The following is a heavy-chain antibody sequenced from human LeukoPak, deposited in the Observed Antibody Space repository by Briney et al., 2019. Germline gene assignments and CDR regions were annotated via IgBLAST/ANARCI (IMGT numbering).Heavy chain of an antibody. J-gene: IGHJ6*02. CDR2: ISYDGSNK. V-gene: IGHV3-30-3*01. Sequence: GRSLRLSCAASGFTFSSYAMHWVRQAPGKGLEWVAVISYDGSNKYYADSVKGRFTISRDNSKNTLYLQMNSLRAEDTAVYYCARDYSSGWPTYYYYGMDVWGQGTTVTVSS. D-gene: IGHD6-19*01. CDR3: ARDYSSGWPTYYYYGMDV. CDR1: GFTFSSYA.